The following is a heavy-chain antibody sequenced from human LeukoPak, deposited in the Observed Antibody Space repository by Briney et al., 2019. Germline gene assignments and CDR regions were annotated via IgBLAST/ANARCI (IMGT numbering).Heavy chain of an antibody. J-gene: IGHJ4*02. CDR2: IYHSGST. D-gene: IGHD5-12*01. CDR1: GGSISSGGYY. V-gene: IGHV4-30-2*01. Sequence: PSQTLSLTCTVSGGSISSGGYYWSWIRQPPGKGLEWIGYIYHSGSTYYSPSLKSRVTISVDRSKNQFSLKLTSVTAADTAVYYCAREVATIFYFDFWGQGTLVTVSS. CDR3: AREVATIFYFDF.